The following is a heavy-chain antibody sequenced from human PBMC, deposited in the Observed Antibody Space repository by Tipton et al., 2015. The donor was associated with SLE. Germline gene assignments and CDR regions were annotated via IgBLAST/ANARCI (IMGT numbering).Heavy chain of an antibody. CDR1: GGSISSYY. J-gene: IGHJ6*02. Sequence: TLSLTCTVSGGSISSYYWSWIRQPPGKGLEWIGYISDGGGTNHNPSLKSRVTISVDPAKNQFSLKLTSVTAADTAVYYCARGMVTWRGAIIGVDVWGQGTSVNVSS. CDR3: ARGMVTWRGAIIGVDV. V-gene: IGHV4-59*08. D-gene: IGHD2-21*02. CDR2: ISDGGGT.